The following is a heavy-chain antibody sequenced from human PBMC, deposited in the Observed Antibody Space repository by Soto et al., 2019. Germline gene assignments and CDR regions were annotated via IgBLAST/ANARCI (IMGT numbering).Heavy chain of an antibody. J-gene: IGHJ4*02. CDR2: ISSSGSTR. Sequence: PGRSLRLSCAASGLTLCSYEMNWDRQAPGKGLERVSYISSSGSTRYYADTMTGRFTIPRDNAKSSLYLQMNSMSADDTAVYYCARVQVAMVLRYFDYCGQGTLVTVSS. V-gene: IGHV3-48*03. CDR1: GLTLCSYE. D-gene: IGHD5-18*01. CDR3: ARVQVAMVLRYFDY.